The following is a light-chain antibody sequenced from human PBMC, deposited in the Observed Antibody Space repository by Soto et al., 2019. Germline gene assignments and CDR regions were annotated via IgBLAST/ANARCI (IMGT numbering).Light chain of an antibody. J-gene: IGKJ1*01. CDR3: QQYGSSPGT. CDR1: QSLTNSF. CDR2: DTS. Sequence: VLTQSPGTLSLSPGEGATLSCRASQSLTNSFIAWYQQKPGQAPRLLIYDTSIRASGIPDRFSGSGSGTDFTLTISRLEPEDFAVYYCQQYGSSPGTFGQGTKVDIK. V-gene: IGKV3-20*01.